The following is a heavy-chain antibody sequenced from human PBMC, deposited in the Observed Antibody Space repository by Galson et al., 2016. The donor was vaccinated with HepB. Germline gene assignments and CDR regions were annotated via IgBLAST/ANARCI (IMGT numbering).Heavy chain of an antibody. CDR2: IFHSGNP. J-gene: IGHJ5*01. CDR3: ARRTYYDMRFDS. CDR1: GGSISSTYY. V-gene: IGHV4/OR15-8*01. D-gene: IGHD3-22*01. Sequence: SETLSLTCVVSGGSISSTYYWSWVRQTPGKGLEWIADIFHSGNPNLNPSLESRVTISVDMSKNQFSLRLTSVTAADTALYYCARRTYYDMRFDSWGQGTLVTVSS.